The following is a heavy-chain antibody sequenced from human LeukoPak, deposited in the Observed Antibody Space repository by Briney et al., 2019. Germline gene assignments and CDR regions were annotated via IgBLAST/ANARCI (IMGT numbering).Heavy chain of an antibody. Sequence: GASVKVSCKASGYTVSDYFIHWVRQAPGQGLEWMGRINPTSGGTEYAQNFQGRVTMTRDTSISASYMELNRLTSDDTAVYYCARDLSSTSNWELDYWGQGTLVTVSS. J-gene: IGHJ4*02. V-gene: IGHV1-2*06. D-gene: IGHD7-27*01. CDR1: GYTVSDYF. CDR3: ARDLSSTSNWELDY. CDR2: INPTSGGT.